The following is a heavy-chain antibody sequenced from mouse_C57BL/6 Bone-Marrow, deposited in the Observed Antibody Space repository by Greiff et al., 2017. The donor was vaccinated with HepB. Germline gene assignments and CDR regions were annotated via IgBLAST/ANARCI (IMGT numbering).Heavy chain of an antibody. CDR2: IYIGNGYT. V-gene: IGHV1-58*01. D-gene: IGHD1-1*01. Sequence: VQLQQSGAELVRPGSSVKMSCKTSGYTFTSYGINWVKQRPGQGLEWIGYIYIGNGYTEYNEKFKGKATLTSDTSSSTAYMQLSSLTSEDSAIYFCARWEMYYYGSSAAWFAYWGQGTLVTVSA. J-gene: IGHJ3*01. CDR3: ARWEMYYYGSSAAWFAY. CDR1: GYTFTSYG.